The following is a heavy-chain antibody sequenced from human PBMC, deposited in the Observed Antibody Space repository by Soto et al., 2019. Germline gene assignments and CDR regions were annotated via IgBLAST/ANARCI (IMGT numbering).Heavy chain of an antibody. CDR2: INPDSGGT. CDR3: TKKVATYSLDY. D-gene: IGHD5-12*01. Sequence: ASVKVSCKASGYMFTGYYMHWVRQAPGQGLEWMGWINPDSGGTNYQQKFQGRVTMTRDTSISTAYLELSSLRSDDTAVYYCTKKVATYSLDYWERRTRFTVAS. CDR1: GYMFTGYY. V-gene: IGHV1-2*02. J-gene: IGHJ4*02.